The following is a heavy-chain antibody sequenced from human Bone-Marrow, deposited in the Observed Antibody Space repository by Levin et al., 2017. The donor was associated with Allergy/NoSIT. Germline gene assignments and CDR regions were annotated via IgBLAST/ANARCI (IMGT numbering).Heavy chain of an antibody. CDR1: RYSLNELS. CDR3: ASYDYNNLQRRRTVDV. Sequence: GASVKVSCKVSRYSLNELSMHWVRQAPGKGLEWVGGFDPEHGETVYSEKFQGRVTMTEDTSTAYMELSSLRSEDTAVYYCASYDYNNLQRRRTVDVWGQGTTVIVSS. CDR2: FDPEHGET. J-gene: IGHJ6*02. D-gene: IGHD4-11*01. V-gene: IGHV1-24*01.